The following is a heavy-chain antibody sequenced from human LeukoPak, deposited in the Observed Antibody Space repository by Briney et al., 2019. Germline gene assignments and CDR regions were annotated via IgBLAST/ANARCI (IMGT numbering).Heavy chain of an antibody. CDR1: GFTFSSYS. D-gene: IGHD3-3*01. CDR3: ARDGQDYDFWRTYSDAFDI. V-gene: IGHV3-33*01. Sequence: GRSLRLSCAASGFTFSSYSMHWVRQAPGKGLEWVAVIWYDGSNKYYADSVKGRFTISRDNSKNTLYLQMNSLRAEDTAVYYCARDGQDYDFWRTYSDAFDIWGQGTMVTVSS. CDR2: IWYDGSNK. J-gene: IGHJ3*02.